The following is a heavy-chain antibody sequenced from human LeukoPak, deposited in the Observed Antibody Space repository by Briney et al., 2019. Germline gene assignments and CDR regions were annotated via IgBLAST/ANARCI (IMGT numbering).Heavy chain of an antibody. Sequence: GASVTVSFKASGYTFTGYYMHWVRQAPGQGLEWMGWINPNSGGTNYAQKFQCRVTMTRDTSISTAYMELSRLRSDDTAVYYCARDLTIFGVDVWGKGTTVTVSS. J-gene: IGHJ6*04. V-gene: IGHV1-2*02. D-gene: IGHD3-3*01. CDR3: ARDLTIFGVDV. CDR2: INPNSGGT. CDR1: GYTFTGYY.